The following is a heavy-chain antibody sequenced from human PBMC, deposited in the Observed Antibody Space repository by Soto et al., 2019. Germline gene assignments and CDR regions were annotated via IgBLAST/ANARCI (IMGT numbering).Heavy chain of an antibody. CDR2: IIPIFGTA. D-gene: IGHD5-12*01. CDR3: AGAFSEGYPYYYYGMDV. Sequence: QVQLVQSGAEVKKPGSSVKVSCKASGGTFSSYAISWVRQAPGQGLEWMGGIIPIFGTANYAQKFQGRVTITADESNGTAYMELRRLRSEDTAVYYCAGAFSEGYPYYYYGMDVWGQGTTVTVSS. CDR1: GGTFSSYA. V-gene: IGHV1-69*01. J-gene: IGHJ6*02.